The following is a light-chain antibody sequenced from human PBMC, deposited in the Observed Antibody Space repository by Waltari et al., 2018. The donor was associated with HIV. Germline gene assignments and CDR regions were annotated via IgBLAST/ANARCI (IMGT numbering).Light chain of an antibody. Sequence: AIQMTQSPSSLSASVGDRVTITCRASQDIRNELGWYQQKPGKAPNLLIHAASHLQDGVPSRFSGSGSGTDFTLTSSSLQPEDFATYYCLQDYNYPWTFGQGTKVEIK. J-gene: IGKJ1*01. CDR3: LQDYNYPWT. CDR2: AAS. V-gene: IGKV1-6*01. CDR1: QDIRNE.